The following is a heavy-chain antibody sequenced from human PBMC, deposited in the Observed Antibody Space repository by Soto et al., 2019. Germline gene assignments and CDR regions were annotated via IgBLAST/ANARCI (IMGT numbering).Heavy chain of an antibody. CDR3: ARGEPARGYSGYDYYYYYYGMDV. CDR1: GFTFSSYE. V-gene: IGHV3-48*03. Sequence: EVQLVESGGGLVQPGGSLRLSCAASGFTFSSYEMNWVRQAPGKGLEWVSYISSSGSTIYYADSVKGRFTISRDNAKNSLYLQMNSLRAEDTAVYYCARGEPARGYSGYDYYYYYYGMDVWGQGTTVTVSS. J-gene: IGHJ6*02. D-gene: IGHD5-12*01. CDR2: ISSSGSTI.